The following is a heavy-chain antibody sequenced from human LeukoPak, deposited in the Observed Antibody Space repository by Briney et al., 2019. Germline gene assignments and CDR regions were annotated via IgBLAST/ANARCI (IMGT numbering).Heavy chain of an antibody. V-gene: IGHV1-2*02. D-gene: IGHD3-9*01. Sequence: ASVKVSCKASGGTFSSYAISWVRQAPGQGLEWMGWINPNSGGTNYAQKFQGRVTMTRDTSISTAYMELSRLRTDDTAVYYCAREGSGDYDILTGLKTLFYMDVWGKGTTVTISS. CDR1: GGTFSSYA. CDR2: INPNSGGT. J-gene: IGHJ6*03. CDR3: AREGSGDYDILTGLKTLFYMDV.